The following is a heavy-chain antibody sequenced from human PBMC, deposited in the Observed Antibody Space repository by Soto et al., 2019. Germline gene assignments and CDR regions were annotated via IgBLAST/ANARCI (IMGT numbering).Heavy chain of an antibody. D-gene: IGHD3-10*01. CDR2: IRGSGGST. V-gene: IGHV3-23*01. CDR1: GCTFSSYA. J-gene: IGHJ6*02. Sequence: GGSVRLSCAASGCTFSSYAMSWVRQAPGKGLEWVSSIRGSGGSTQYADSVKGRFTISRDNSKNTLYLQMNSLRAEDTAVYYCAKERTYYYGSGSYHHYGMDVWGQGTTVTVSS. CDR3: AKERTYYYGSGSYHHYGMDV.